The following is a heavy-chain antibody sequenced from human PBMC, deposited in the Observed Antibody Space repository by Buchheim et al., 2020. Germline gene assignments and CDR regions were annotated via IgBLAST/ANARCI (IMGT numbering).Heavy chain of an antibody. CDR3: ARNPWSGSYDY. Sequence: QLQLQESGPGLVKPSETLSLTCTVSGGSISSSSYYWGWIRQPPGKGLEWIGSIYYSGRTYYNPSLKSRVTISVDTSQHHFSLKLSSVTAADTAVYYCARNPWSGSYDYWGQGTL. CDR2: IYYSGRT. D-gene: IGHD1-26*01. V-gene: IGHV4-39*02. CDR1: GGSISSSSYY. J-gene: IGHJ4*02.